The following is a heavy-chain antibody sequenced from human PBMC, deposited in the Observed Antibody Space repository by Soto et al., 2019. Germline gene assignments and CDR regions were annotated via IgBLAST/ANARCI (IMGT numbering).Heavy chain of an antibody. CDR3: ASELERRLFDY. D-gene: IGHD1-1*01. Sequence: SVKVSCKASGGTFSSYTISWVRQAPGQGLEWMGRIIPILGIANYAQKFQGRVTITADKSTSTAYMELSSLRSEDTAVYYCASELERRLFDYWGQGTLVTVSS. CDR2: IIPILGIA. J-gene: IGHJ4*02. CDR1: GGTFSSYT. V-gene: IGHV1-69*02.